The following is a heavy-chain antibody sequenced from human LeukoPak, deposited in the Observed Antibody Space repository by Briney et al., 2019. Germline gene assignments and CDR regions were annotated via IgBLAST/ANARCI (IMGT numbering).Heavy chain of an antibody. CDR1: GGSISSSSYY. CDR2: IYYSGST. J-gene: IGHJ4*02. CDR3: ARRGSSSAGALDY. V-gene: IGHV4-39*01. Sequence: AETLSLTCTVSGGSISSSSYYWGWIRQPPGKGLEWIGSIYYSGSTYYNPSLKSRVTISVDTSKNQFSLKLSSVTAADTAVYYCARRGSSSAGALDYWGQGTLVTVSS. D-gene: IGHD6-6*01.